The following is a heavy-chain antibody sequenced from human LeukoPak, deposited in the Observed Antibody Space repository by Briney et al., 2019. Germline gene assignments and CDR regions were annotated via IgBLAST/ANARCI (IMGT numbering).Heavy chain of an antibody. Sequence: PGGSLRLSCAASGFTVSSSYVNWVRQAPGKGLEWVSLIYTGGSTYYADSVKGRFTISRDNSKNTLYLQMNSLRAEDTAVYYCARDLDDWGQGTLVTVSS. CDR3: ARDLDD. V-gene: IGHV3-66*01. J-gene: IGHJ4*02. CDR1: GFTVSSSY. CDR2: IYTGGST.